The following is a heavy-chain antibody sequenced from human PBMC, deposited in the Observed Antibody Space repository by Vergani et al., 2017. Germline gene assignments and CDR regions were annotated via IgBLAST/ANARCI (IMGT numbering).Heavy chain of an antibody. D-gene: IGHD2-21*02. CDR3: AKYLRDSTDGLPDS. CDR1: GFIFSSFG. CDR2: IGKDGINT. Sequence: QVQLVESAGGVVQPGGSLRLSCAASGFIFSSFGMHWIRQAPGKGLEWLAYIGKDGINTRYRDAVKGRFTVSRNNSKDILYRQMDSLRSEDTALYYCAKYLRDSTDGLPDSWGPGTLVIVSS. V-gene: IGHV3-30*02. J-gene: IGHJ4*02.